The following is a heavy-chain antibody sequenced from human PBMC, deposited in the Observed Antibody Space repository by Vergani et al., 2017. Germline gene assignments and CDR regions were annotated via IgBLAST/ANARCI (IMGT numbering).Heavy chain of an antibody. V-gene: IGHV3-23*01. CDR2: ISGSGDST. Sequence: EVQLLESGGGLVQPGGSLRLSCAASVFTFSSYAMSWVRQAPGKGLEWVSAISGSGDSTYYADSVKRRFTISRDNSKNTLYLQMNSLRAEDTAVYYCAKDLYGGYGYYFDYWGQGTLVTVSS. J-gene: IGHJ4*02. CDR3: AKDLYGGYGYYFDY. CDR1: VFTFSSYA. D-gene: IGHD5-12*01.